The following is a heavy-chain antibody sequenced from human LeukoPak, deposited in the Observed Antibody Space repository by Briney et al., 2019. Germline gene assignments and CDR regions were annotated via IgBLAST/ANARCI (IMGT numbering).Heavy chain of an antibody. Sequence: GASVKVSCKASGYTFTGYYMHWVRQAPGQGLEWMGWINPNSGGTNYAQKFQGRVTMTRDTSISTAYMELSRLRSDDTAVYYCARVGAGAPYNWNDDAAFDIWGQGTMVTVSS. J-gene: IGHJ3*02. CDR3: ARVGAGAPYNWNDDAAFDI. CDR2: INPNSGGT. V-gene: IGHV1-2*02. D-gene: IGHD1-1*01. CDR1: GYTFTGYY.